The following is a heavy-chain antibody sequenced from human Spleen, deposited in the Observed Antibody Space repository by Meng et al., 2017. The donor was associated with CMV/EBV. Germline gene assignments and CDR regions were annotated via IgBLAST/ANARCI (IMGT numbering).Heavy chain of an antibody. V-gene: IGHV3-30*04. J-gene: IGHJ1*01. CDR2: TSYDGSDT. D-gene: IGHD4-17*01. CDR1: GFTFSSYT. Sequence: SGFTFSSYTMHWVRQAPGNGLEWVAATSYDGSDTYYADSVKGRFTVSRDNSKNTLSLQMNNLTTEDTAVYHCARTPDKFGDYEYFYHWGQGTLVTVSS. CDR3: ARTPDKFGDYEYFYH.